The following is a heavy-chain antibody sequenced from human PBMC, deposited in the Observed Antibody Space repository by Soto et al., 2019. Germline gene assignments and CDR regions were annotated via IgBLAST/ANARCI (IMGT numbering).Heavy chain of an antibody. Sequence: ASVKVSCKASGGTFSSYAISWVRQAPGQGLEWMGGIIPIFGTANYAQKFQGRVTITADESTSTAYMELSSLRSGDTAVYYCARDLGQQQLVLNYWGQGTLVTVSS. V-gene: IGHV1-69*13. CDR3: ARDLGQQQLVLNY. CDR2: IIPIFGTA. CDR1: GGTFSSYA. J-gene: IGHJ4*02. D-gene: IGHD6-13*01.